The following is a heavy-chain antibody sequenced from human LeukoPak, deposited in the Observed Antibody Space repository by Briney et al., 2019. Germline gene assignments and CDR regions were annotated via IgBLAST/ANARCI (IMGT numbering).Heavy chain of an antibody. V-gene: IGHV1-2*02. CDR1: GYTFTGYY. CDR3: ARDLVGVAGTKPSDY. CDR2: INPNSGGT. J-gene: IGHJ4*02. Sequence: GASVKVSCKASGYTFTGYYMHWVRQAPGQGLEWMGWINPNSGGTNYAQKFQGRVTMTRDTSISTAYMELSRLRSDDTAVYYCARDLVGVAGTKPSDYWGQGTLVTVSS. D-gene: IGHD6-19*01.